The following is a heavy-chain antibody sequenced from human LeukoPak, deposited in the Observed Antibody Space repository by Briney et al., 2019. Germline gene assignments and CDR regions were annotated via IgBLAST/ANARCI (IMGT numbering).Heavy chain of an antibody. D-gene: IGHD6-13*01. J-gene: IGHJ4*02. CDR3: ARVPAAAGSYFDY. CDR2: IYHSGST. CDR1: GGSISSGGYY. Sequence: PSETLSLTCAVSGGSISSGGYYWSWIRQPPGKGLEWIGYIYHSGSTYYNPSLKSRVTISVDRSKNQFSLKLSSVTAADTAVYYCARVPAAAGSYFDYWGQGTLVTVSS. V-gene: IGHV4-30-2*01.